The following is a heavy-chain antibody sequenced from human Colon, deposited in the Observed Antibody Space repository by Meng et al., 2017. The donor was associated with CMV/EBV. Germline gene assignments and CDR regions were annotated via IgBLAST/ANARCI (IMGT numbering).Heavy chain of an antibody. Sequence: QVQRVQSGAELRMPGASVKVSCKASGYSFTGYYIHWVRQAPGQGLEWMGWMDPTTGRTDYAQKFQGTVTMTRDTSISTAYLELSRLTSDDTAVYYCASHSSYVWGSHHWGQGTLVTVSS. CDR2: MDPTTGRT. J-gene: IGHJ1*01. CDR3: ASHSSYVWGSHH. V-gene: IGHV1-2*02. CDR1: GYSFTGYY. D-gene: IGHD3-16*01.